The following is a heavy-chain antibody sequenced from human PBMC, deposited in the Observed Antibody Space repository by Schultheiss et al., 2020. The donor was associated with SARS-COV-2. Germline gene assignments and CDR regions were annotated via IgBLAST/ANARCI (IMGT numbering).Heavy chain of an antibody. CDR1: GFTFSSYA. D-gene: IGHD3-10*01. V-gene: IGHV3-21*01. Sequence: GGSLRLSCAASGFTFSSYAMSWVRQAPGKGLEWVSAISWNSGSIGYADSVKGRFTISRDNAKNSLYLQMNSLRAEDTAVYYCARDTVRDPWGQGTLVTVSS. J-gene: IGHJ5*02. CDR3: ARDTVRDP. CDR2: ISWNSGSI.